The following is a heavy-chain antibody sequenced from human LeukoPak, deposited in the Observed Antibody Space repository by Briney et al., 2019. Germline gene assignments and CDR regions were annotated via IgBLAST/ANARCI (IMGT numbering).Heavy chain of an antibody. V-gene: IGHV4-39*01. CDR3: ARILTTFDS. J-gene: IGHJ4*02. CDR2: FYYIGGT. CDR1: RGSISISSYY. D-gene: IGHD4-11*01. Sequence: SETLSLTCTVSRGSISISSYYWGWIRQPPGKRLEWIGSFYYIGGTYYNPSLEGRVTISADSSKNQFSLKLTSVTAADTALYYCARILTTFDSWGQGTLVTVSS.